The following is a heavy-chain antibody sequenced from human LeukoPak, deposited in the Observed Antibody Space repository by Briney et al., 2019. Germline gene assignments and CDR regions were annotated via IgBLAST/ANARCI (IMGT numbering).Heavy chain of an antibody. V-gene: IGHV4-34*01. D-gene: IGHD3-10*01. CDR3: ARVPLIWFGARYERVELDI. CDR1: GGSLNTSS. J-gene: IGHJ3*02. CDR2: GNVRGSP. Sequence: SETLSLTCTVYGGSLNTSSWSWIRNPQGKGLEWIGEGNVRGSPKYNPFRMGRLTTSSDTSKNQFSLKLTSVTAADTAVYYCARVPLIWFGARYERVELDIWGPGTMVTVCS.